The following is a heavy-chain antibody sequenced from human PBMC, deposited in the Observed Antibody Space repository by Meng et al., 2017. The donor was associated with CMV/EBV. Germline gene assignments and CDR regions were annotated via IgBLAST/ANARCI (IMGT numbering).Heavy chain of an antibody. CDR2: ISSSSSYI. CDR3: AREFSDFWSGYNYFDY. V-gene: IGHV3-21*01. D-gene: IGHD3-3*01. CDR1: GFTFSSYS. J-gene: IGHJ4*02. Sequence: GESLKISCAASGFTFSSYSMNWVRQAPGKGLEWVSSISSSSSYIYYADSVKGRFTISRDNAKNSLYPQMNSLRAEDTAVYYCAREFSDFWSGYNYFDYWGQGTLVTVSS.